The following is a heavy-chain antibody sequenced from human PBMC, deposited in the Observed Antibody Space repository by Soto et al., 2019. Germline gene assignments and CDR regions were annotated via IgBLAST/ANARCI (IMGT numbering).Heavy chain of an antibody. J-gene: IGHJ4*02. CDR2: ISYDGSNK. Sequence: ESGGGVVQPGRSLRLSCAASGFTFSSYGMHWVRQAPGKGLEWVAVISYDGSNKYYADSVKGRFTISRDNSKNTLYLQMNSLRAEDTAVYYCAKPHSRDLRAYFDYWGQGTLVTVSS. V-gene: IGHV3-30*18. CDR3: AKPHSRDLRAYFDY. CDR1: GFTFSSYG. D-gene: IGHD2-21*01.